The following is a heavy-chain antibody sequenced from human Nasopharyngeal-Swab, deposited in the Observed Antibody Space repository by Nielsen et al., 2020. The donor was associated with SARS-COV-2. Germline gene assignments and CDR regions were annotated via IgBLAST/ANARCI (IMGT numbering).Heavy chain of an antibody. CDR1: GNSFTSYW. D-gene: IGHD3-10*01. CDR3: AIDYGSGTYGLDV. Sequence: GESLKISCKGSGNSFTSYWINWVRQMPGKGLEWMGIIYPGDSDTRYSPSFQGQVSISVDKSITTAYLQWNSLKASDTATYFCAIDYGSGTYGLDVWGQGTRVTVSS. V-gene: IGHV5-51*01. CDR2: IYPGDSDT. J-gene: IGHJ6*02.